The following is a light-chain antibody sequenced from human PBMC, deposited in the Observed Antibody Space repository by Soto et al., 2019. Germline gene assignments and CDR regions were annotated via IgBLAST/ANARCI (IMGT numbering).Light chain of an antibody. CDR3: QHYNTWT. CDR2: KAS. J-gene: IGKJ1*01. Sequence: DIQMTQSPSTLSASVGDRVTITCRASENIGVWLAWYQQKPGKAPKLLIYKASSLQSGVPSRFSGGGSGTEFSLTISSLQADDFGSYYCQHYNTWTFGPGTKVDIK. CDR1: ENIGVW. V-gene: IGKV1-5*03.